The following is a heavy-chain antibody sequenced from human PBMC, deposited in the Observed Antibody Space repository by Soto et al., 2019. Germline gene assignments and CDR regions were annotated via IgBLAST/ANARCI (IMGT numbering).Heavy chain of an antibody. D-gene: IGHD3-22*01. J-gene: IGHJ4*02. CDR2: VNHSGST. CDR1: GGSFSGYY. V-gene: IGHV4-34*01. CDR3: ARGESGYYYDFDY. Sequence: SETLSLTCAVYGGSFSGYYWSWIRQPPGKGLEWIGEVNHSGSTNYNPSLKSRVTISVDTSKNQFSLKLSSVTAADTAVYYCARGESGYYYDFDYWGQGTLVTVSS.